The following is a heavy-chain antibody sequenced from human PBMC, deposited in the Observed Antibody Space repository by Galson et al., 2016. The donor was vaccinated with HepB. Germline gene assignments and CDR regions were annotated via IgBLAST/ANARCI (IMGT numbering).Heavy chain of an antibody. V-gene: IGHV1-24*01. CDR2: FDPEIGER. CDR1: GYSLSDLR. CDR3: VTSPEYAVVFT. J-gene: IGHJ4*02. D-gene: IGHD3-22*01. Sequence: SVKVSCKVSGYSLSDLRMHWVRQASGKGLEWLGGFDPEIGERIYAPMFQGRVTMTEDTSTDTAYMELSDLRSDDTAVYFCVTSPEYAVVFTWGQGTLVTVSP.